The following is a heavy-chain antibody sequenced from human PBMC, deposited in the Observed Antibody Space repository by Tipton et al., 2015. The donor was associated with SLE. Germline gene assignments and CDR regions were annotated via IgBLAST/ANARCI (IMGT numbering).Heavy chain of an antibody. CDR3: ARERSGMDEYYFDY. CDR1: GFIFTKSY. Sequence: QLVQSGPEVKKPGASVKVSCKASGFIFTKSYMHWVRQAPGQGLEWMGIINPSDGGTTYAQQFQGRVTMTRDTSTSTVYLELSSLRSEDTAVYFCARERSGMDEYYFDYWGQGTLVTVSS. V-gene: IGHV1-46*01. J-gene: IGHJ4*02. D-gene: IGHD6-6*01. CDR2: INPSDGGT.